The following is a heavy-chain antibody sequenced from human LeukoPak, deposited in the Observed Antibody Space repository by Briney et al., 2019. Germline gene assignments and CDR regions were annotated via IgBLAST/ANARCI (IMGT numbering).Heavy chain of an antibody. V-gene: IGHV3-74*01. J-gene: IGHJ3*02. CDR1: GFTFSSYW. CDR3: AGYSGSPRGAFDI. Sequence: GGSLRLSCAASGFTFSSYWMHWVRQAPGKGLVWVSRINSDGSSTSYADSVKGRFTISRDNAKNTLYLQMNSLRAEDTAVYYCAGYSGSPRGAFDIWGQGTMVTVSS. CDR2: INSDGSST. D-gene: IGHD1-26*01.